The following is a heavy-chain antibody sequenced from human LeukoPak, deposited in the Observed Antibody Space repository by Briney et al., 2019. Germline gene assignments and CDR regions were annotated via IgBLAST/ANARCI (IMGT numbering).Heavy chain of an antibody. D-gene: IGHD2-2*01. CDR3: ERGGVESYCSTNSCRRWFDP. CDR2: IYSGGST. V-gene: IGHV3-53*01. J-gene: IGHJ5*02. CDR1: GFIVSSSY. Sequence: TGGSLRLSCAASGFIVSSSYMSWVRQAPGKGLEWVSIIYSGGSTYYADSVKGRFTISRDNSQNTLYLQMNTLRAEDTAVYYCERGGVESYCSTNSCRRWFDPWGQGTLVTVSS.